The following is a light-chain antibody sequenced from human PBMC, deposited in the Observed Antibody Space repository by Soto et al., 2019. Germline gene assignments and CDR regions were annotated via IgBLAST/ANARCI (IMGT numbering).Light chain of an antibody. CDR1: SSNIGGNT. Sequence: QAVVTQPPSASGTPGQRVTISCSGSSSNIGGNTVSWYQQLPGTAPKLLIYSDNQRPSGVPDRFSGSKSGTSASLAISGLQSEDEADYYCAAWDDRLTGDVFGTGTKVTVL. CDR2: SDN. V-gene: IGLV1-44*01. J-gene: IGLJ1*01. CDR3: AAWDDRLTGDV.